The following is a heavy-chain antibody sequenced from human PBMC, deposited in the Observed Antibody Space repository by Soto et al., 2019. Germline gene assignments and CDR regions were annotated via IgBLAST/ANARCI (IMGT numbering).Heavy chain of an antibody. J-gene: IGHJ5*02. CDR1: GFTFSSYS. Sequence: PGGSLRLSXAASGFTFSSYSMNWVRQAPGKGLEWVSYISSSSSTIYYADSVTGRFTISRDNAKNSLYLQMNSLRDEDTAVYYCARDGLGSTYNWFDPWGQGTLVTVSS. CDR2: ISSSSSTI. V-gene: IGHV3-48*02. D-gene: IGHD2-2*01. CDR3: ARDGLGSTYNWFDP.